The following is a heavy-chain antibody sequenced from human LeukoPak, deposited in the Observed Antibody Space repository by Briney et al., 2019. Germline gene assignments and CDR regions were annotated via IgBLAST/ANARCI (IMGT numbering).Heavy chain of an antibody. CDR2: IIPIFGTA. V-gene: IGHV1-69*05. Sequence: SVKVSCKASGGTFSSYAISWVRQAPGQGLEWMGGIIPIFGTANYAQKFQGRATITTDKSTSTAYMELSSLRSEDTAVYYCARSIVVVTAFDYWGQGTLVTVSS. D-gene: IGHD2-21*02. CDR3: ARSIVVVTAFDY. CDR1: GGTFSSYA. J-gene: IGHJ4*02.